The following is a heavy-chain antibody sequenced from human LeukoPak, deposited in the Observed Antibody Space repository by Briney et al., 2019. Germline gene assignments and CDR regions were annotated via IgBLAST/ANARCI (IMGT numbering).Heavy chain of an antibody. CDR3: ARSYGTVPNFDY. Sequence: GGSLRLSCAASGFTFRSYTLNWVRQAPGKGLEWVSSISSRSNYIYYADSVKGRFTISRDNAKNSLYLQMNSLRAEDTAIYYCARSYGTVPNFDYWGQGTPVTVSS. D-gene: IGHD1-26*01. CDR2: ISSRSNYI. V-gene: IGHV3-21*01. J-gene: IGHJ4*02. CDR1: GFTFRSYT.